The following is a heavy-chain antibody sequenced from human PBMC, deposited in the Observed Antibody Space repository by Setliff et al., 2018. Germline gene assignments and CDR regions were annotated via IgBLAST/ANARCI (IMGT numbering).Heavy chain of an antibody. Sequence: GESLKISCKGSGYSFSNYWIGWVRQMSGKGLEWMGIIYPADSDTRYGPSIQGQVTISADKSINTAYLQWSSLKASDTAIYYCARFKSHDYDSTKRYFDCWGQGTLVTVS. CDR3: ARFKSHDYDSTKRYFDC. CDR1: GYSFSNYW. V-gene: IGHV5-51*01. J-gene: IGHJ4*02. CDR2: IYPADSDT. D-gene: IGHD3-22*01.